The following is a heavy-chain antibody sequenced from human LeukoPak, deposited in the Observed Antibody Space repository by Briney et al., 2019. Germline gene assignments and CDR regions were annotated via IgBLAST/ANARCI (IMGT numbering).Heavy chain of an antibody. CDR1: GYSFTSYW. J-gene: IGHJ5*02. CDR3: ARLAYYYGSGSFTSFDP. D-gene: IGHD3-10*01. CDR2: IYPGDSDT. V-gene: IGHV5-51*01. Sequence: GESLKISCKGSGYSFTSYWIGWVRRMPGKGLEWMGIIYPGDSDTRYSPSFQGQVTISADKSISTAYLQWSSLKASDTAMYYCARLAYYYGSGSFTSFDPWGQGTLVTVSS.